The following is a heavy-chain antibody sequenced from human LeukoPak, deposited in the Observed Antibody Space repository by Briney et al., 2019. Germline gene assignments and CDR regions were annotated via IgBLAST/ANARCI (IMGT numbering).Heavy chain of an antibody. D-gene: IGHD4-17*01. V-gene: IGHV1-46*01. CDR2: VNPSDCST. CDR1: GYTFTSYY. Sequence: ASVNVSCKACGYTFTSYYLHWVRPAPGQGLEWVGIVNPSDCSTNHEQISQGRGTMTRDMSTSTVYMELSSLRSEDTGVYYCARDLDYGGRIDYWGQRTLVTVSS. J-gene: IGHJ4*02. CDR3: ARDLDYGGRIDY.